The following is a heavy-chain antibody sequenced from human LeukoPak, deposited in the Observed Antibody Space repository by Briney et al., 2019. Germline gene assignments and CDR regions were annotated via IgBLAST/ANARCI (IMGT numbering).Heavy chain of an antibody. CDR1: GYSISNGYY. CDR2: IYHSGSI. CDR3: ARRRSYSSGWSIFDY. V-gene: IGHV4-38-2*01. Sequence: PSETLSLTCAVSGYSISNGYYWGWIRQPPGKGLEWIGSIYHSGSIYYNPSLKSRVTISVDTSKNQFSLKLSSVTAADTAEYYCARRRSYSSGWSIFDYWGQGTLVTVSS. D-gene: IGHD6-19*01. J-gene: IGHJ4*02.